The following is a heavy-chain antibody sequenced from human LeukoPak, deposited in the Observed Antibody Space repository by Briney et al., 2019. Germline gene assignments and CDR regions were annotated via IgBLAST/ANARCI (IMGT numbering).Heavy chain of an antibody. V-gene: IGHV6-1*01. D-gene: IGHD6-19*01. CDR2: TYYRSKWYN. J-gene: IGHJ3*02. CDR1: GDGVSSNSAA. Sequence: SQTLSLTCAISGDGVSSNSAAWNWIRQSPSRGLEWLGRTYYRSKWYNDYAVSVKSRITINPDTSKNQFSLQLNSVTPEDTAVYYCARDLPHSSSPQGPGDAFDIWGQGTMVTVSS. CDR3: ARDLPHSSSPQGPGDAFDI.